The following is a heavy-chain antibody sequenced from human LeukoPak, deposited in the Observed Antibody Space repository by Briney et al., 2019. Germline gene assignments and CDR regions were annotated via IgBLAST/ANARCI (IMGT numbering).Heavy chain of an antibody. CDR1: GFTFSRFW. Sequence: GGSLRLSCSASGFTFSRFWMSWVRQAPGKGLEYVALIKQGGSEIYHMGSAKGRFTISRDDATNSQYLQMNSLRVEDTALYYCARDRESESDSEGDYWGQGTLVTVSS. D-gene: IGHD4-11*01. CDR3: ARDRESESDSEGDY. CDR2: IKQGGSEI. V-gene: IGHV3-7*01. J-gene: IGHJ4*02.